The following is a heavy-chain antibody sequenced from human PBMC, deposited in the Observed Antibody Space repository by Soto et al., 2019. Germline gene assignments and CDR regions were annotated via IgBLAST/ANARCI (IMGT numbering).Heavy chain of an antibody. CDR2: IYGNGGGT. D-gene: IGHD3-9*01. V-gene: IGHV3-23*01. Sequence: GGSLRLSCAGSGFSFSTYSMNWVRQAPGKGLEWVSSIYGNGGGTFYADSVKGRFTISRDNSKNTLYLQMDSLRAEDTAVYYCARARYRKTGGYFFGVDVWGQGTTVTVSS. J-gene: IGHJ6*02. CDR3: ARARYRKTGGYFFGVDV. CDR1: GFSFSTYS.